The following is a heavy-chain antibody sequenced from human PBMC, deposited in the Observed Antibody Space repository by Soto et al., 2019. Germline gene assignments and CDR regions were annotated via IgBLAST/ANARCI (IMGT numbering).Heavy chain of an antibody. CDR1: GVSVTNGDYY. V-gene: IGHV4-30-4*01. J-gene: IGHJ5*02. D-gene: IGHD6-19*01. CDR3: ARQSRGGYWFDH. CDR2: IYYTETT. Sequence: SETLSLTCAVSGVSVTNGDYYWTWMRQSPGKGLEWIGNIYYTETTNYNPSLNSRLSISIDTSRNQFSLQLTSVTAADTAIYYCARQSRGGYWFDHWGQGTLVTVSS.